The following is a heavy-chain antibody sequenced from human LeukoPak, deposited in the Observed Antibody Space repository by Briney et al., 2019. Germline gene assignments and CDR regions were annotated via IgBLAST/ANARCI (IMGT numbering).Heavy chain of an antibody. CDR1: GGTFSSYA. CDR3: ARERPPGDSSNWFLEGYFDI. Sequence: SVKVSCKASGGTFSSYAITWVRQAPGQGLEWMGRIVPIFGTANYAQKFQGRVTITTDESTSTAYMELSTLRSDDTAVYYCARERPPGDSSNWFLEGYFDIWGQGTLVTVSS. D-gene: IGHD6-13*01. CDR2: IVPIFGTA. V-gene: IGHV1-69*05. J-gene: IGHJ4*02.